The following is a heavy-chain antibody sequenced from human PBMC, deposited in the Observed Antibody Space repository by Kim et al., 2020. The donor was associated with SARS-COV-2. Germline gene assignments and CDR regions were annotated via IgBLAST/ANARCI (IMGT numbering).Heavy chain of an antibody. CDR1: GFTFSSYE. V-gene: IGHV3-48*03. D-gene: IGHD3-3*01. CDR3: ARCLEWLHDY. J-gene: IGHJ4*02. CDR2: ISSSGSTI. Sequence: GGSLRLSCAASGFTFSSYEMNWVRQAPGKGLEWVSYISSSGSTIYYADSVKGRFTISRDNAKNSLYLQMNSLRAEDTAVYYCARCLEWLHDYWGQGTLVTVSS.